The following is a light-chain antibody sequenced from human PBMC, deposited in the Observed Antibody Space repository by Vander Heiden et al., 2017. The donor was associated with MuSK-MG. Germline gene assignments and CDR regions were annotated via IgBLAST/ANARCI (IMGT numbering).Light chain of an antibody. Sequence: DIQMTQSPSSLSASVGDRVTITCRASQSISSYLNWYQQKPGKAPKLLIYAASSLQSGVPSRFSGSGYGTDFTLTISSPQPEDFATYYCQQSDSTPRYTFGQGTKLEIK. J-gene: IGKJ2*01. CDR2: AAS. CDR1: QSISSY. CDR3: QQSDSTPRYT. V-gene: IGKV1-39*01.